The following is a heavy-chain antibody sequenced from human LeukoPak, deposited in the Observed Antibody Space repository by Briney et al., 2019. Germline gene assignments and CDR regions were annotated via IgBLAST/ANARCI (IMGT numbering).Heavy chain of an antibody. CDR3: ARDETPTNGYDSYDF. Sequence: GGSLRLSCAASGFTFDDYAMHWVRQAPGKGLEWVSGISWNSGSIGYADSVKGRFTISRDNAKNSLYLQMNSLRAEDTAVYYCARDETPTNGYDSYDFWGQGTLVTVST. V-gene: IGHV3-9*01. J-gene: IGHJ4*02. D-gene: IGHD5-12*01. CDR1: GFTFDDYA. CDR2: ISWNSGSI.